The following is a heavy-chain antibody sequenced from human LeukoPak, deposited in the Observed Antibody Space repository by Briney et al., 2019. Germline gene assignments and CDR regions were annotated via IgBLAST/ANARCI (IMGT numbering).Heavy chain of an antibody. CDR3: AKSSLQYGGVYQYYYMDV. V-gene: IGHV3-23*01. CDR1: GFTFSSYA. J-gene: IGHJ6*03. Sequence: GGSLRLSCAASGFTFSSYAMSWVRQAPGKGLEWVSAISAGGGSTYYADSVRGRFTISRDNSKNTLYLQMNSLRAEDTAIYYCAKSSLQYGGVYQYYYMDVWGKGTTVTVSS. D-gene: IGHD4-11*01. CDR2: ISAGGGST.